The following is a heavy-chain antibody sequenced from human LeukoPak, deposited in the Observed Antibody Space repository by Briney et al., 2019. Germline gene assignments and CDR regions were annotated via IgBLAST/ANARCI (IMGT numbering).Heavy chain of an antibody. CDR1: GFTFSSYS. Sequence: GGSLRLSCAASGFTFSSYSMNWVRQAPGKGLEWVSSISSSSSYIYYADSVKGRFTISRDNAKNSLYLQMNSLRAEDTAVYYCAREEGYKGAFDIWGQGTMVTVSS. CDR2: ISSSSSYI. CDR3: AREEGYKGAFDI. D-gene: IGHD5-24*01. J-gene: IGHJ3*02. V-gene: IGHV3-21*01.